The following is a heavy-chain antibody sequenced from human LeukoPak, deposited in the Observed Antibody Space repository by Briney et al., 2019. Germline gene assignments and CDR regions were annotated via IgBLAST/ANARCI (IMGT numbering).Heavy chain of an antibody. CDR2: INPSATKT. J-gene: IGHJ4*02. D-gene: IGHD1-26*01. V-gene: IGHV1-46*01. CDR1: GYTFTGYY. CDR3: ASGLSGTHFDY. Sequence: ASVKVSCKASGYTFTGYYMHWVRQAPGQGLEWLAIINPSATKTNYVQRVQGRITVTRDTPTSTVYMELSSLRSEDAAIYYCASGLSGTHFDYWGQGTLVTVSS.